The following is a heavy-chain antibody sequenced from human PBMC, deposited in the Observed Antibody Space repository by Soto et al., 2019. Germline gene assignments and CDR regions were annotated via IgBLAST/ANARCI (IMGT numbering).Heavy chain of an antibody. CDR3: ARWVEVSLDYFDS. V-gene: IGHV4-31*03. J-gene: IGHJ4*02. CDR2: MHHSGRT. CDR1: GAYMRNDYYY. Sequence: PSETLSLTCTVSGAYMRNDYYYWSWVRQNPGKDLEWIGHMHHSGRTHYNPSLESRVAISVDTSKNQFSLYLNSVTAADTAVYYCARWVEVSLDYFDSWGQGTPVTVSS. D-gene: IGHD2-15*01.